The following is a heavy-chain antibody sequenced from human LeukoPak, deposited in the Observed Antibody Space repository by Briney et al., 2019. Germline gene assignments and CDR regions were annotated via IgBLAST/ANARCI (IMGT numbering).Heavy chain of an antibody. D-gene: IGHD3-10*01. CDR2: IYYSGNT. V-gene: IGHV4-59*01. CDR3: ARGDLGSGNYIFDY. CDR1: GDSISSYY. Sequence: SETLSLTCTVSGDSISSYYWSWIRQPPGKGLEWIGYIYYSGNTNYNPSLKSRVSMSVDTSKNHFSLKLTSVTAADTALYYCARGDLGSGNYIFDYWGQGTLVTVSS. J-gene: IGHJ4*02.